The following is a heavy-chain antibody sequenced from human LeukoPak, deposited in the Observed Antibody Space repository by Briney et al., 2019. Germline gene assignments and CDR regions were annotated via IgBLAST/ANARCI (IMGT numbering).Heavy chain of an antibody. J-gene: IGHJ4*02. CDR2: INPNSGGT. D-gene: IGHD6-6*01. V-gene: IGHV1-2*02. CDR3: ARISSSLLYYFDY. CDR1: GYTFTGYY. Sequence: ASVKVSCKASGYTFTGYYMHWVRQAPGQGLEWMGWINPNSGGTNYAQKFQGRVTMTRDTSISTAYMELSRLRSDDTAVYYCARISSSLLYYFDYWGQGTLVTVSS.